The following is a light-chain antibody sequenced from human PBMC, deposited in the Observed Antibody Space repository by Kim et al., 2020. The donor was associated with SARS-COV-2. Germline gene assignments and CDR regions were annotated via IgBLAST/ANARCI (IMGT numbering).Light chain of an antibody. Sequence: QSALTQPASVSGSPGQSITISCTGTSSDVGSYNLVSWYQQHPGKAHKLMIYEVSKRPSGVSNRFSGSKSGNTASLTISGLQAEDEADYYCCSYAGSSTLYVFGTGTKVTVL. CDR3: CSYAGSSTLYV. V-gene: IGLV2-23*02. CDR1: SSDVGSYNL. J-gene: IGLJ1*01. CDR2: EVS.